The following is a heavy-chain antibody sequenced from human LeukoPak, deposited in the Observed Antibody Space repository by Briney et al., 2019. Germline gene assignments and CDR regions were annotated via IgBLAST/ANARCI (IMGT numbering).Heavy chain of an antibody. D-gene: IGHD3-3*01. CDR2: IYYSGST. CDR1: GGSISSGGYY. J-gene: IGHJ4*02. CDR3: ARSVFGVLGY. Sequence: SQTLSLTCTVSGGSISSGGYYWSWIRQHPGKGLEWIGYIYYSGSTYYNPSLKSRVTISVDTSKNQFSLKLSSVTAADTAAYYCARSVFGVLGYWGQGTLVTVSS. V-gene: IGHV4-31*03.